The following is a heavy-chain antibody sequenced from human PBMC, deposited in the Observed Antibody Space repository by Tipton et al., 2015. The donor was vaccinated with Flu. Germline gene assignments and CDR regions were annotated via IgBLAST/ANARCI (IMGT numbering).Heavy chain of an antibody. CDR3: ARDSGYYYYMDV. V-gene: IGHV4-59*11. Sequence: TLSLTCTVSGGSISSHYWSWIRQPPGKGLEWIGYIYYSGSTNYNPSLKSRVTISVDTSKNQFSLKLSSVTAADTAVYYCARDSGYYYYMDVWGKGTTVTVSS. D-gene: IGHD3-10*01. J-gene: IGHJ6*03. CDR2: IYYSGST. CDR1: GGSISSHY.